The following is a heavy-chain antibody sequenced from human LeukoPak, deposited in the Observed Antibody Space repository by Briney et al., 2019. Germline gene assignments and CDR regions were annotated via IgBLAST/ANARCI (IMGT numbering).Heavy chain of an antibody. Sequence: GGSLRLACAASGFTFDDYGMSWVRQVPGKGLVWVSGINSDGGTTTYADSVKGRFTISRDNSKNTLYLQMNSLRAEDTAVYYCAKRPPHLKWYFDYWGQGTLVTVSS. D-gene: IGHD1-26*01. J-gene: IGHJ4*01. CDR3: AKRPPHLKWYFDY. CDR2: INSDGGTT. CDR1: GFTFDDYG. V-gene: IGHV3-20*04.